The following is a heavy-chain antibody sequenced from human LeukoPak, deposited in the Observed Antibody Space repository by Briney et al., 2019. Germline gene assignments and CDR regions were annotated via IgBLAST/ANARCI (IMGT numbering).Heavy chain of an antibody. Sequence: ASVKVSCKASGYTFSSNCISWVRQAPGQDLEWMGWIGAYNGNTNYAQNFQGRVTMTTDTSTSTAYMELRTLRSDDTAVYYCAKDHQYDFDYWGQGTLVTVSS. V-gene: IGHV1-18*01. CDR3: AKDHQYDFDY. J-gene: IGHJ4*02. D-gene: IGHD2-8*01. CDR2: IGAYNGNT. CDR1: GYTFSSNC.